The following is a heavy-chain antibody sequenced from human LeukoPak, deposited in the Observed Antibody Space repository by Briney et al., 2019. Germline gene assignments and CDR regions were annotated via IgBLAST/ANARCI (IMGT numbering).Heavy chain of an antibody. CDR2: ISYDGSNK. J-gene: IGHJ4*02. Sequence: PGRSLRLSCAASGFTFSSYGMHWVRQAPGKGLEWVAVISYDGSNKYYADSVKGRFTISRDNSKNALYLQMNSLRAEDTALYYCATTRRMLVVAPTPLDYWGQGTLVTVSS. D-gene: IGHD2-15*01. CDR3: ATTRRMLVVAPTPLDY. V-gene: IGHV3-30*03. CDR1: GFTFSSYG.